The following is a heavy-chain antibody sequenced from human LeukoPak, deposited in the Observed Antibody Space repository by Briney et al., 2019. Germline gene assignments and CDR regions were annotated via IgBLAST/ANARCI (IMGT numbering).Heavy chain of an antibody. CDR3: ARARRDDSGYSSFDF. D-gene: IGHD3-22*01. J-gene: IGHJ4*02. CDR2: IKQDEGEK. V-gene: IGHV3-7*01. Sequence: GGSLRLSCAASGFSLSSYLMSWVRQAPGKGLEWVANIKQDEGEKNYVDSVKGRFSIFRGNARNSLYLQMNSLRPEDTAVYYCARARRDDSGYSSFDFWGQGTLVTVSS. CDR1: GFSLSSYL.